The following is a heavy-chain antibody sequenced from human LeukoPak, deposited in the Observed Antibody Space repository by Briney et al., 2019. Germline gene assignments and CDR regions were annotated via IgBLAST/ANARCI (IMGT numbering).Heavy chain of an antibody. CDR2: ISSSSSYI. CDR1: GFTFSSYG. Sequence: GGSLRLSCAASGFTFSSYGMHWVRQAPGKGLEWVSSISSSSSYIYYADSVKGRFTISRDNAKNSLYLQMNSLRAEDTAVYYCARRAGAYSHPYDYWGQGTLVTVS. J-gene: IGHJ4*02. V-gene: IGHV3-21*04. D-gene: IGHD4/OR15-4a*01. CDR3: ARRAGAYSHPYDY.